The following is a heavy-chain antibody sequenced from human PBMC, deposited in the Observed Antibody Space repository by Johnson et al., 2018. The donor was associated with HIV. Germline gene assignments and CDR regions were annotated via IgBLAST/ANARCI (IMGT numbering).Heavy chain of an antibody. CDR1: GFTVSSNY. CDR3: AKDRILSGYGPGAFDI. Sequence: QVQLVESGGGLVQPGGSLRLSCAASGFTVSSNYMSWVRQAPGKGLEWVAVISYDGSNKYYADSVKGRFTISRDNSKNTLYLQMNSLRAEDTAVYYCAKDRILSGYGPGAFDIWGQGTMVTVSS. CDR2: ISYDGSNK. D-gene: IGHD5-12*01. J-gene: IGHJ3*02. V-gene: IGHV3-30*18.